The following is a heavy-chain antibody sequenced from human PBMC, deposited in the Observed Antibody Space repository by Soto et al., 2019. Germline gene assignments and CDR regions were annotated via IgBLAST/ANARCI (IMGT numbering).Heavy chain of an antibody. Sequence: KTSETLSLTCTVSGGSISSYYWSWIRQPPGKGLEWIGYIYYSGSTNYNPSLKSRVTISVDTSKNQFSLKLSSVTAADTAVYYCARDIVVVPAAIREGGMDVWGQGTTVTVSS. J-gene: IGHJ6*02. CDR1: GGSISSYY. CDR2: IYYSGST. V-gene: IGHV4-59*01. CDR3: ARDIVVVPAAIREGGMDV. D-gene: IGHD2-2*01.